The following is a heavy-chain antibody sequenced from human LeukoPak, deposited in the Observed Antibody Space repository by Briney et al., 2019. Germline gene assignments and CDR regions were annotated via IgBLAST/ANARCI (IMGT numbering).Heavy chain of an antibody. D-gene: IGHD3-9*01. CDR1: GGSISSGGYS. CDR2: IYHSGST. Sequence: SETLSLTCAVSGGSISSGGYSWSWIRQPPGKGLEWIGYIYHSGSTYYNPSLKSRVTISVDRSKNQFSLKLGSVTAADTAVYYCASSHYDILTGCYTLGYWGQGTLVTVSS. J-gene: IGHJ4*02. CDR3: ASSHYDILTGCYTLGY. V-gene: IGHV4-30-2*01.